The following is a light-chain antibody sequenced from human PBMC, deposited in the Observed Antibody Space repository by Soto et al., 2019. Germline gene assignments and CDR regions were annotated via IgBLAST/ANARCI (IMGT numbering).Light chain of an antibody. Sequence: QLVLTQPASVSGSPGQSITISCTGTSSDVGTYNLVSWYQQHPGRPPKLMIFEGTKRPSGVSNRFSGSKSGNTASLTISGLLAEDEADYYCSSYTGTSTLVVFGGGTKLTVL. CDR3: SSYTGTSTLVV. CDR2: EGT. V-gene: IGLV2-14*02. CDR1: SSDVGTYNL. J-gene: IGLJ2*01.